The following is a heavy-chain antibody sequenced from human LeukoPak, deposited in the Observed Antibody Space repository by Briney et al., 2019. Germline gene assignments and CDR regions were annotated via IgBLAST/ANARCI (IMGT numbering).Heavy chain of an antibody. J-gene: IGHJ6*02. CDR2: ISDSGGST. V-gene: IGHV3-23*01. Sequence: GGSLRLSCAASGXTFSTYVMNWVRQAPGKGLEWVSTISDSGGSTYYTDSVKGRFTISRDNSKSTLYLQMNSLRAEDTAVYYCGRYYVMDVWGQGTSVTVSS. CDR1: GXTFSTYV. CDR3: GRYYVMDV.